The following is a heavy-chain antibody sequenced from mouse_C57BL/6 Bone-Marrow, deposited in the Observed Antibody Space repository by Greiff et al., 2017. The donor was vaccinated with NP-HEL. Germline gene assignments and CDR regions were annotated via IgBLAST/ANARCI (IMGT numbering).Heavy chain of an antibody. J-gene: IGHJ1*03. CDR3: ARQYGYSLDV. V-gene: IGHV1-62-2*01. CDR1: GYTFTEYT. Sequence: QVQLKASGAELVKPGASVKLSCKASGYTFTEYTIHWVKQRSGQGLEWFGWFYPGSGSIKYHEKFKDKATLTADKASSTVYSELSRLTSEDSAFYFCARQYGYSLDVWGTVTTVTVSS. CDR2: FYPGSGSI. D-gene: IGHD2-2*01.